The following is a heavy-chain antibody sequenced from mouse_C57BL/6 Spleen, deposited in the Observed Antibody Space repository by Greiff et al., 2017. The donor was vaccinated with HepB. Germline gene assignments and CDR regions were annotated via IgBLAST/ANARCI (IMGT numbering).Heavy chain of an antibody. CDR3: ARGDYYGSVFAY. Sequence: EVKLVESEGGLVQPGSSMKLSCTASGFTFSDYYMAWVRQVPEKGLEWVANINYDGSSTYYLDSLKSRFIISRDNAKNILYLQMSSLKSEDTATYYCARGDYYGSVFAYWSQGTLVTVSA. CDR2: INYDGSST. CDR1: GFTFSDYY. J-gene: IGHJ3*01. D-gene: IGHD1-1*01. V-gene: IGHV5-16*01.